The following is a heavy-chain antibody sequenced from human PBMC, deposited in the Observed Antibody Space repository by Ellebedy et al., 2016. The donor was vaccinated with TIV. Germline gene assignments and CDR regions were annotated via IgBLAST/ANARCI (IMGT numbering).Heavy chain of an antibody. Sequence: GESLKISXAASGFTFSNYAMTWVRQAPGKGLEWVSFISGSGDSTYHADSVKGRFTISRDNSKNTLYLQMNSLRAEDTAIYYCAKWRTAYYFGPDYWGQGTPVTVSS. CDR3: AKWRTAYYFGPDY. CDR2: ISGSGDST. V-gene: IGHV3-23*01. CDR1: GFTFSNYA. J-gene: IGHJ4*02. D-gene: IGHD3/OR15-3a*01.